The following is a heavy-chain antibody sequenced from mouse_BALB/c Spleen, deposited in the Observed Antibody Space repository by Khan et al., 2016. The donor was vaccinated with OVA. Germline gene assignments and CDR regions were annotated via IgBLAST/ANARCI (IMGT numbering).Heavy chain of an antibody. V-gene: IGHV14-1*02. CDR2: IDPENGET. CDR3: ASSGYFAWFAY. CDR1: GFNIKDYY. J-gene: IGHJ3*01. Sequence: VQLKQSGAELVRPGALVKLSCKASGFNIKDYYLHWVKQRPEQGLEWIGWIDPENGETVYDPKFQDKASITADTSSNTAYLQFSSLTSEDTAVYYCASSGYFAWFAYWGQGTLVTVSA.